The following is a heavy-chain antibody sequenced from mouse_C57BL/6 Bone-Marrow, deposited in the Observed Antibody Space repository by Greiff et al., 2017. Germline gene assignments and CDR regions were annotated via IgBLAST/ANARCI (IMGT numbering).Heavy chain of an antibody. V-gene: IGHV1-22*01. CDR1: GYTFTDYN. D-gene: IGHD4-1*01. J-gene: IGHJ3*01. CDR2: INPNNGGT. Sequence: VQLQQSGPELVKPGASVKMSCKASGYTFTDYNMHWVKPSHGKSLEWIGYINPNNGGTSYNQKFKGKATLTVNKSSSTAYMELRSLTSEDSAVYYCAREGDWAWFAYWGQGTLVTVSA. CDR3: AREGDWAWFAY.